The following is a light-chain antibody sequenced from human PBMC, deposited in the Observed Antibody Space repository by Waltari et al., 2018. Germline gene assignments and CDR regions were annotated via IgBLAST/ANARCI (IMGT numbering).Light chain of an antibody. CDR1: QSVSRH. CDR3: QQYSDWPPT. CDR2: EAT. J-gene: IGKJ2*01. V-gene: IGKV3-11*01. Sequence: EFVLTQSPATLSSSPGARATLSCRASQSVSRHLAWYQQKPGQAPRLLIFEATMRATGIPARFSGSGSGTDFTLTISNLDPADFASYYCQQYSDWPPTFGQGTKLEIK.